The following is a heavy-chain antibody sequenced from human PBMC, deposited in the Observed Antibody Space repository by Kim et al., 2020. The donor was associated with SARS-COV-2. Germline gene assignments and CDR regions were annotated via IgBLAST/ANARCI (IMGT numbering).Heavy chain of an antibody. D-gene: IGHD1-26*01. Sequence: GGSLRLSCAASGFTFSSSGMHWVRQAPGKGLEWVAVIWYDGSNKYSEDSVHVRFTISRDNSKNTLYLQMNSLRAEDKAAYYCARVRGVWDLPGFYYWVQG. V-gene: IGHV3-33*01. CDR1: GFTFSSSG. CDR2: IWYDGSNK. CDR3: ARVRGVWDLPGFYY. J-gene: IGHJ4*02.